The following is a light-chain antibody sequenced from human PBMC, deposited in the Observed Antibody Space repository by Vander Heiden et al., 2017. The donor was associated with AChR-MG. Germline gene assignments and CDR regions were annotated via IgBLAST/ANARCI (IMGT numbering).Light chain of an antibody. CDR1: QDVSRW. CDR2: GTS. V-gene: IGKV1-12*01. CDR3: QQANRLPLT. J-gene: IGKJ1*01. Sequence: IQLTQSPSSVSASVGDRVTITCRASQDVSRWFAWYQHKPGRAPDLLIYGTSSLQSWVPERFSGSGSGTDFTLTISSLQPEDFAPYYCQQANRLPLTFGQGTKVEIK.